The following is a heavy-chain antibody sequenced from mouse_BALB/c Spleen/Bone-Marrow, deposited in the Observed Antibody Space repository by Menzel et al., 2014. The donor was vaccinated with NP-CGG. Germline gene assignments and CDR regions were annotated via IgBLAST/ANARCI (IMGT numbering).Heavy chain of an antibody. CDR3: AREVVATDYFDY. D-gene: IGHD1-1*01. V-gene: IGHV1-14*01. CDR1: GYTFTSSV. CDR2: INPYNDGP. J-gene: IGHJ2*01. Sequence: EVHLVESGPELDKPGASVKMSCKASGYTFTSSVMHWVKQKPGQGLERIGYINPYNDGPKYNERFRGRATLTSDRSSSTAYMELSSLTSEDSAVYYCAREVVATDYFDYWGQGTTLTVSS.